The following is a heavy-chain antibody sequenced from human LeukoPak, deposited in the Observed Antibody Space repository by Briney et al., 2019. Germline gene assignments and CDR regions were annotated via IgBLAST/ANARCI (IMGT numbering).Heavy chain of an antibody. V-gene: IGHV1-46*01. D-gene: IGHD7-27*01. CDR2: IYPRDGST. CDR3: ARAPRSWGFDY. Sequence: ASVKVSCKASGYTFTSNYIHWVRQAPGQGLEWMGMIYPRDGSTSYAQKFQGRVTVTRDTSTSTVHMELSGLRSEDTAVYYCARAPRSWGFDYWGQGTLVTVSS. J-gene: IGHJ4*02. CDR1: GYTFTSNY.